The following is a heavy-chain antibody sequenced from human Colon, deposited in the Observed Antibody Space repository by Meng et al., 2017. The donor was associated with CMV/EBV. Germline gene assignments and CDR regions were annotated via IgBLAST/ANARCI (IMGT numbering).Heavy chain of an antibody. CDR2: ISPYSGHT. J-gene: IGHJ6*02. V-gene: IGHV1-18*01. CDR1: GYIFTTFG. D-gene: IGHD3-22*01. CDR3: ARVDSGYDYYYYGMDV. Sequence: ASVTVSCKASGYIFTTFGITWVRQAPGQGPEWMGWISPYSGHTNSAPKFQGRITLTTDTSTSTAYMELRSLRSDDTAVYYCARVDSGYDYYYYGMDVWGQGTTVTVSS.